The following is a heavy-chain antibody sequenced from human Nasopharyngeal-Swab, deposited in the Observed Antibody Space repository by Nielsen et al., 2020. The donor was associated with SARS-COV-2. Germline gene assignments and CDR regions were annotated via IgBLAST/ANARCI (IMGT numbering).Heavy chain of an antibody. CDR2: IYSGGST. Sequence: GESLKISCAASGFTVSSNYMSWVRQAPGKGLEWVSVIYSGGSTYYADSVKGRFTISRDNSKNTLYLQMNSLRAEDTAVYYCAREGYYYGMDVWGQGTTATVSS. CDR3: AREGYYYGMDV. CDR1: GFTVSSNY. J-gene: IGHJ6*02. V-gene: IGHV3-53*01.